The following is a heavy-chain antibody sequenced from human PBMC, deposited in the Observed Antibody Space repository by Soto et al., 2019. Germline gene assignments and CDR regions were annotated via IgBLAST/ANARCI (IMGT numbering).Heavy chain of an antibody. CDR3: ASGVVVVAATLMVPDYYYGMDV. D-gene: IGHD2-15*01. CDR2: ISYDGSNK. J-gene: IGHJ6*02. CDR1: GFTFSSYG. V-gene: IGHV3-30*03. Sequence: GGSLRLSCAASGFTFSSYGMHWVRQAPGKGLEWVAVISYDGSNKYYADSVKGRFTISRDNSKNTLYLQMNSLRAEDTAVYYCASGVVVVAATLMVPDYYYGMDVWGQGTTVTVSS.